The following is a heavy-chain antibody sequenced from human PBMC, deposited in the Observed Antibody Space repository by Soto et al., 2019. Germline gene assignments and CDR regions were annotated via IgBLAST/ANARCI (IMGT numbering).Heavy chain of an antibody. Sequence: GGSLRLSCAASGFTFSSYAMSWVRQAPGKGLEWVSAISGSGGSTYYADSVKGRFTISRDNSKNTLYLQMNSLRAEDTAVYYCAKDDCSSTSCYAGPRAHFDYWGQGTLVTVSS. CDR3: AKDDCSSTSCYAGPRAHFDY. CDR2: ISGSGGST. CDR1: GFTFSSYA. J-gene: IGHJ4*02. D-gene: IGHD2-2*01. V-gene: IGHV3-23*01.